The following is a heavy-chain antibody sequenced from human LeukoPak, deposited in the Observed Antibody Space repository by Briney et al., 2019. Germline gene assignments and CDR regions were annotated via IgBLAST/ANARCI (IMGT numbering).Heavy chain of an antibody. Sequence: ASVKVSCKASGYTFTSDYMHWVRQAPGQGLEWMGIINPSGDTTNYAQKFQGRVSMTRDTSTSTVYMELNSLGSDDTAVYYCARGPDQWLVPMADYWGQGTLITVSS. D-gene: IGHD6-19*01. CDR3: ARGPDQWLVPMADY. V-gene: IGHV1-46*01. CDR2: INPSGDTT. J-gene: IGHJ4*02. CDR1: GYTFTSDY.